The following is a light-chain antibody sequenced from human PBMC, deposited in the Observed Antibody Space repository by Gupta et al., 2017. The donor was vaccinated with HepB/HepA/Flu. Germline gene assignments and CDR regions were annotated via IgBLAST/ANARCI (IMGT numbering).Light chain of an antibody. J-gene: IGLJ2*01. Sequence: QSALTQPASVSGSPGQSITISCTGTSSDIGTYTYVSWYQQHPGKAPKLVMYDVTNRPSGVSNRFSGSKSGNTASLTISELQAEDEADYYCSSYTSSSVVFGGGTKVTVL. CDR2: DVT. CDR1: SSDIGTYTY. V-gene: IGLV2-14*03. CDR3: SSYTSSSVV.